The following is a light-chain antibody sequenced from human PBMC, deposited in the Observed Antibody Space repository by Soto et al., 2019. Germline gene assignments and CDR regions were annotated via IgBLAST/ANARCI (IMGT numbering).Light chain of an antibody. CDR1: QDINNY. V-gene: IGKV1-33*01. Sequence: DIQMTQSPSSLSASVGDRVTITCQASQDINNYLNWYQQKPGKAPKLLIYDASILETGVTSRFSGGRSGTDFSFTISSLRPEDIATYYCQQYYDMPYTFGQGTKLEIK. CDR2: DAS. J-gene: IGKJ2*01. CDR3: QQYYDMPYT.